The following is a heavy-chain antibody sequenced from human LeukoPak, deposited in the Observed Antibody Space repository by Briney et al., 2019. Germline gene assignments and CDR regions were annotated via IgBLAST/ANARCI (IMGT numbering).Heavy chain of an antibody. D-gene: IGHD3-22*01. CDR3: ASGYYYDSSGFLANDAFDI. Sequence: SVKVSCKASGGTFSSYAISWVRQAPGQGLEWMGRIIPILGIANYAQKFQGRVTITADKSTSTAYMELSSLRSEDTAVYYCASGYYYDSSGFLANDAFDIWGQGTMVTVSS. V-gene: IGHV1-69*04. CDR1: GGTFSSYA. J-gene: IGHJ3*02. CDR2: IIPILGIA.